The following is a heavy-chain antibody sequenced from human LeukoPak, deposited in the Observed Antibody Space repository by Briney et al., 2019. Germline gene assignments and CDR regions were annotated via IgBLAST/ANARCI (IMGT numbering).Heavy chain of an antibody. D-gene: IGHD4-17*01. Sequence: PGGSLRLSCAASGFTFSSYWMSWVRQAPGKGLEWVANIKQDGSEKYYVDSVKGRFTISRDNAKNSLYLQMNSLRAEDTAVYYCAKNGGDYPNWFDPWGQGTLVTVSS. CDR3: AKNGGDYPNWFDP. V-gene: IGHV3-7*03. J-gene: IGHJ5*02. CDR2: IKQDGSEK. CDR1: GFTFSSYW.